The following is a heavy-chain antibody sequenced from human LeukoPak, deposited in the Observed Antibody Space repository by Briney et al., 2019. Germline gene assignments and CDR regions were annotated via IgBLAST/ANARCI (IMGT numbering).Heavy chain of an antibody. Sequence: GGSLRLSCAASGFTFDDYGMHWVRQAPGKGLEWVAFIRYDGSNKYYADSVKGRFTISRDNSKNTLYLQMNSLRAEDTAVYYCAKDQYYYDSSGYEADYWGQGTLVTVSS. CDR2: IRYDGSNK. CDR1: GFTFDDYG. D-gene: IGHD3-22*01. J-gene: IGHJ4*02. CDR3: AKDQYYYDSSGYEADY. V-gene: IGHV3-30*02.